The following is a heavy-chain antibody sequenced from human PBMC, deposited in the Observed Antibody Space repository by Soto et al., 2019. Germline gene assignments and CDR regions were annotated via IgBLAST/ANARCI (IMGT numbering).Heavy chain of an antibody. CDR2: ISSNGGST. CDR1: GFTFSSYA. J-gene: IGHJ6*02. D-gene: IGHD5-18*01. CDR3: VKLGYSYGLDYYYGMDV. Sequence: PGGSLRLSCSASGFTFSSYAMHWVRQSPGKGLEYVSAISSNGGSTYYADSVKGRFTISRDNSKNTLYLQMSSLRAEDTAVYYCVKLGYSYGLDYYYGMDVWGQGTTVTVSS. V-gene: IGHV3-64D*06.